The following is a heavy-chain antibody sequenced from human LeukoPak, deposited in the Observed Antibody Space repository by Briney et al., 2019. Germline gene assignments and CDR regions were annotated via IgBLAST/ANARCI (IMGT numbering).Heavy chain of an antibody. CDR3: ARSSLDYYDSSGPKGACDY. CDR1: GYSISSGYY. D-gene: IGHD3-22*01. V-gene: IGHV4-38-2*02. CDR2: IYHSGST. Sequence: SETLSLTCTVSGYSISSGYYWGWIRQPPGKGLEWIGSIYHSGSTYYNPSLKSRVTISVDTSKNQFSLKLSSVTAADTAVYYCARSSLDYYDSSGPKGACDYWGQGTLVTVSS. J-gene: IGHJ4*02.